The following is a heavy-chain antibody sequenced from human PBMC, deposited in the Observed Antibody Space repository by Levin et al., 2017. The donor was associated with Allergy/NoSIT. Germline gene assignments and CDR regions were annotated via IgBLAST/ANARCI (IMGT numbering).Heavy chain of an antibody. CDR2: ISYDGSNK. CDR1: GFTFSSYG. D-gene: IGHD3-22*01. Sequence: SCAASGFTFSSYGMHWVRQAPGKGLEWVALISYDGSNKYYADSLKGRFTISRDNSKNTLYLQMNSLRAEDTAVYYCAKKGYDSYRRYYYGMDVWGQGTTVTVSS. J-gene: IGHJ6*02. V-gene: IGHV3-30*18. CDR3: AKKGYDSYRRYYYGMDV.